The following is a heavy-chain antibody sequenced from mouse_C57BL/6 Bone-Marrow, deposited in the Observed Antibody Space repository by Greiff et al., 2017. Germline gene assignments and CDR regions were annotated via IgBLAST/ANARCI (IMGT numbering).Heavy chain of an antibody. V-gene: IGHV1-63*01. CDR1: GYTFTNYW. J-gene: IGHJ3*01. Sequence: QVQLQQPGAELVRPGTSVKMSCKASGYTFTNYWIGWAKQRPGHGLEWIGDIYPGGGYTNYNEKFKGKATLTVDKSSSTAYMLFSRLPSEDSAIYYCADTAQDTYWFAYWGQGTLVTVSA. CDR3: ADTAQDTYWFAY. CDR2: IYPGGGYT. D-gene: IGHD3-2*02.